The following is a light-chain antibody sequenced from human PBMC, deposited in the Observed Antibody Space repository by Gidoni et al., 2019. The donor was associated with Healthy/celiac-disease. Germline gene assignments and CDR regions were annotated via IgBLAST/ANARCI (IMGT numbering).Light chain of an antibody. CDR1: SSNIGSNT. J-gene: IGLJ3*02. V-gene: IGLV1-44*01. Sequence: QSVLTPPPSESLTPGPRLTISCSGSSSNIGSNTVNWYQQLPGPAPKLLIYMHNQRPAGVPDRFSGSKSGTSASLAISGLQSEDEADYYCAAWDASLNGHWVFGGGTKLTVL. CDR2: MHN. CDR3: AAWDASLNGHWV.